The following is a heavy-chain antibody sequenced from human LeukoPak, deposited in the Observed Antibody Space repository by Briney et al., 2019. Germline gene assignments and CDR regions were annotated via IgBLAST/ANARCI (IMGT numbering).Heavy chain of an antibody. V-gene: IGHV3-74*01. J-gene: IGHJ4*02. CDR2: INSDGSWT. CDR1: GNYW. D-gene: IGHD2-2*01. CDR3: VSFYETY. Sequence: GGSLRLSCAASGNYWMHWVRQAPGKGLVWVSHINSDGSWTGYADSVRGRFTISKDNAKNTVYLQMNNLRAEDTAVYYCVSFYETYWGRGTLVTVSS.